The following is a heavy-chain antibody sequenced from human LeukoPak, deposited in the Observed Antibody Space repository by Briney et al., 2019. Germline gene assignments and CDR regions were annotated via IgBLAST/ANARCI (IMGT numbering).Heavy chain of an antibody. CDR1: GFTFSNYA. CDR3: VKAAGSWYGYFDY. Sequence: GSLRLSCSASGFTFSNYAIHWVRQAPGKGLEYVSTISDNGGNTNYADSVKGRFTISRDNSKNTLYLQMSSLRPEDTAVYYCVKAAGSWYGYFDYWGQGTLVTVSS. J-gene: IGHJ4*02. V-gene: IGHV3-64D*06. D-gene: IGHD6-13*01. CDR2: ISDNGGNT.